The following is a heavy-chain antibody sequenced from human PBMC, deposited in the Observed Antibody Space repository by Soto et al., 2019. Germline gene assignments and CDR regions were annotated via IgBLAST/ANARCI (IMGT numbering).Heavy chain of an antibody. J-gene: IGHJ4*02. D-gene: IGHD6-19*01. V-gene: IGHV1-18*01. CDR3: ARDDRVAGTPYYSDY. CDR1: GYTFSNYG. CDR2: ISAYSGNT. Sequence: QVQLVQSGAEVMKPGASVKVSCKASGYTFSNYGFSWVRQAPGQGLEWMGWISAYSGNTNYAQKLQGRVTMTTETSTRTAYMQRRSLRSDDTAVYYCARDDRVAGTPYYSDYWGQGTLVTVSS.